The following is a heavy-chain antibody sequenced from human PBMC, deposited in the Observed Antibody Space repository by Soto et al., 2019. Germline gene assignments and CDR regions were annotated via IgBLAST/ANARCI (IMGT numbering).Heavy chain of an antibody. J-gene: IGHJ4*02. Sequence: QVQLVQSGAEVRQPASSVKVSCKTSEGTFSSYAISWVRQAPGQGLEWMGGIVPIVDTSTYAQKFQGRVTITADESTSTAYMELSSLRSDDTAIYYCVRVVAIPGYPDNWGQGTLVTVSS. D-gene: IGHD5-12*01. CDR3: VRVVAIPGYPDN. V-gene: IGHV1-69*12. CDR2: IVPIVDTS. CDR1: EGTFSSYA.